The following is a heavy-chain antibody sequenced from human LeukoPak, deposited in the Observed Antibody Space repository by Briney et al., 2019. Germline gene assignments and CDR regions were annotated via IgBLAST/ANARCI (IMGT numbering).Heavy chain of an antibody. CDR3: ASLGYCSGGSCYARRDY. D-gene: IGHD2-15*01. CDR2: INWDGGST. Sequence: GGSLRLSCAASGFTFDDYGMSGVRQAPGMGLEWVSGINWDGGSTGYADSVKGRFTISRDNAKNSLYLQMNSLRAEDTALYYCASLGYCSGGSCYARRDYWGQGTLVTVSS. J-gene: IGHJ4*02. V-gene: IGHV3-20*04. CDR1: GFTFDDYG.